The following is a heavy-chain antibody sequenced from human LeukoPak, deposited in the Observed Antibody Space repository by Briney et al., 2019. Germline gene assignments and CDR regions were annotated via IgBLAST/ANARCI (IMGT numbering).Heavy chain of an antibody. CDR2: ISGSGGST. V-gene: IGHV3-23*01. CDR3: AKGVYGSGTYNWFDP. J-gene: IGHJ5*02. Sequence: GGSLRLSCAASGFTFSSYGMSWVRQAPGKGLEWVSAISGSGGSTYYADSVKGRFTISRDNSKNTLYLQMNSLRAEDTAVYYCAKGVYGSGTYNWFDPWGQGTLVTVSS. D-gene: IGHD3-10*01. CDR1: GFTFSSYG.